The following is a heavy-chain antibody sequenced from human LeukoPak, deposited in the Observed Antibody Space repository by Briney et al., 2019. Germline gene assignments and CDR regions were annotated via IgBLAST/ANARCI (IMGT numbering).Heavy chain of an antibody. CDR2: ISGTGGST. CDR1: GFTFSNYA. CDR3: AKGQGIRVVPAGSYYYHGMDV. V-gene: IGHV3-23*01. J-gene: IGHJ6*02. D-gene: IGHD2-2*01. Sequence: GGSLRLSCAASGFTFSNYAMSWVRQAPGKGLEWVSSISGTGGSTYYAASVKGRFTISRDNSKNTLYLQINSLRAEDTALYYCAKGQGIRVVPAGSYYYHGMDVWGQGTTVTVSS.